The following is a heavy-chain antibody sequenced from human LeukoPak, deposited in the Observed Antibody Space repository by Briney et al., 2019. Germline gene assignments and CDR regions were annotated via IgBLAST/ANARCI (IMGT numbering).Heavy chain of an antibody. CDR2: IIPILGIA. Sequence: ASVKVSYKASGGTFSSYAISWVRQAPGQGLEWMGRIIPILGIANYAQKFQGRVTITADKSTSTAYMELSSLRSEDTAVYYCARHSTSSSMDVRGKGTTVTVSS. D-gene: IGHD2-2*01. CDR1: GGTFSSYA. CDR3: ARHSTSSSMDV. V-gene: IGHV1-69*04. J-gene: IGHJ6*03.